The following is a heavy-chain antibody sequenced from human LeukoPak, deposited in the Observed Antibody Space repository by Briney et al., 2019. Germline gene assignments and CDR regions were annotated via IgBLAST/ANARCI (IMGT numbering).Heavy chain of an antibody. CDR2: INHSGST. J-gene: IGHJ5*02. CDR3: ARGGVTMVRRTGVFDP. Sequence: PSETLSLTCAVYGGSFLGYYWSWLRQPPGKGLDWIGEINHSGSTNYNPSLKSRGPISVDTSKNQFSLKLSTVTAADTAVYYCARGGVTMVRRTGVFDPWGQGTLVTVSS. V-gene: IGHV4-34*01. D-gene: IGHD3-10*01. CDR1: GGSFLGYY.